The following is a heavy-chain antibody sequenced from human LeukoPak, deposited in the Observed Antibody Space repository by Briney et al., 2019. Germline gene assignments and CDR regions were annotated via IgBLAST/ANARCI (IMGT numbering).Heavy chain of an antibody. CDR2: IYHSGST. CDR1: GGSISSSNW. D-gene: IGHD3-22*01. Sequence: SETLSLTCAVSGGSISSSNWWSWVRQPPGKGLEWIGEIYHSGSTNYNPSLKSRVTISVDKSKNQFSLKLSSVTAADTAVYYCARDGGPRYYYDSSGHKGYDYWGQGTLVTVSS. V-gene: IGHV4-4*02. J-gene: IGHJ4*02. CDR3: ARDGGPRYYYDSSGHKGYDY.